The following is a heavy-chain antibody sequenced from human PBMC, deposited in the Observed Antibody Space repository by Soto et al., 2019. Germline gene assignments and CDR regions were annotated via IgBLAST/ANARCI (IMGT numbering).Heavy chain of an antibody. CDR3: ATQGDRVAYFDY. CDR2: IYYSGNT. Sequence: KPSETLSLTCSVSGGSISSGNYYWSWVRQPPGKGLEWIGNIYYSGNTYYNPSLKSRLTISVDTSENQFSLRLSSVTAADTAVYYCATQGDRVAYFDYWGQGTLVTVSS. J-gene: IGHJ4*02. CDR1: GGSISSGNYY. V-gene: IGHV4-30-4*08. D-gene: IGHD3-16*01.